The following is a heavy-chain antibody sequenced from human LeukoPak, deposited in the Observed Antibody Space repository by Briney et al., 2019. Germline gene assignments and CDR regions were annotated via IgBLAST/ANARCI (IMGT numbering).Heavy chain of an antibody. CDR1: GGSISRYY. Sequence: PSETLSLTCKVSGGSISRYYWNWIRQPAGKGLEWIGRMNGSGSPNYNPSLKSRITMSVDTSKNQFSLKLMSVTAADTAVYYCAGEKMEDATLAVFDYWGQGTLVTVSS. CDR3: AGEKMEDATLAVFDY. V-gene: IGHV4-4*07. D-gene: IGHD5-24*01. J-gene: IGHJ4*02. CDR2: MNGSGSP.